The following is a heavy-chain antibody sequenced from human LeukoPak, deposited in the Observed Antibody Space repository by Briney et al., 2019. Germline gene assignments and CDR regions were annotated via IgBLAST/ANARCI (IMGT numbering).Heavy chain of an antibody. Sequence: ETLSLTCTVSGGCFSNYYWSWIRQPPGTGLEWVGYVSYSGPTNYNPSLRSRVTISVDTSKDEFSLKLNSLTAADTAVYYCARCIADRYNWFDPWGQGTLVTVSS. J-gene: IGHJ5*02. CDR1: GGCFSNYY. CDR2: VSYSGPT. CDR3: ARCIADRYNWFDP. D-gene: IGHD6-13*01. V-gene: IGHV4-59*08.